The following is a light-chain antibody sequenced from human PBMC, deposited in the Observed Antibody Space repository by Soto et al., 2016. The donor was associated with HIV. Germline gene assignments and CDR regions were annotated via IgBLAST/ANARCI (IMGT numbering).Light chain of an antibody. Sequence: DIQMTQSPSTLSAVVGDRVTITCRASQGISSWLAWYQHKPPNAPKLLIYKASTLKSEVPSRFSGSGSGTDFTLTINNLQPDDFATYYCQQYDTSWTFGQGTKVEIK. V-gene: IGKV1-5*03. CDR1: QGISSW. CDR3: QQYDTSWT. J-gene: IGKJ1*01. CDR2: KAS.